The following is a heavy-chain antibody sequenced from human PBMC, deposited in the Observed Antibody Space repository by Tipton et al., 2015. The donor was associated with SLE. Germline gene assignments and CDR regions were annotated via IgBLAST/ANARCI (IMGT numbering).Heavy chain of an antibody. CDR1: GGSISSGSYY. CDR2: IYSGGST. J-gene: IGHJ5*02. D-gene: IGHD6-6*01. Sequence: TLSLTCTVSGGSISSGSYYWSWIRQPAGKGLEWIGRIYSGGSTNYNPSLKSRVSMSIDRSKDQISLRLNSMTAADTAVYYCARGQLGGSGDLWGQGMLVTVS. CDR3: ARGQLGGSGDL. V-gene: IGHV4-61*02.